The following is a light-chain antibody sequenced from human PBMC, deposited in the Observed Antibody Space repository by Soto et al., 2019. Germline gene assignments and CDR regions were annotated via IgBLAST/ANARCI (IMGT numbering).Light chain of an antibody. CDR1: QSISSY. CDR2: AAS. V-gene: IGKV1-39*01. J-gene: IGKJ5*01. Sequence: DIQMTQSPSSLSASVGDRVTITCRASQSISSYLNWYQQKPGKAPKLLIYAASSLQSGVPSRFSGSGSGTDFTLTISSLQPEDFATYYCQQSYSTPEITFGQGTRLET. CDR3: QQSYSTPEIT.